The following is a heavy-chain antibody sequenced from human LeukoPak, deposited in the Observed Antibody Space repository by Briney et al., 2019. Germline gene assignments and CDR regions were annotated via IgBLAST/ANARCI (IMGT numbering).Heavy chain of an antibody. J-gene: IGHJ4*02. CDR1: GFPFSDSY. CDR3: ARGKYSFDY. Sequence: GGSLRLSFASSGFPFSDSYMSWIRQAPGKGLEYISYISSSGSTIYYADSVKGRFTLSRDNAKNSLSLEMSSLRAEDTAVYYCARGKYSFDYWGQGTLVTVSS. V-gene: IGHV3-11*01. CDR2: ISSSGSTI.